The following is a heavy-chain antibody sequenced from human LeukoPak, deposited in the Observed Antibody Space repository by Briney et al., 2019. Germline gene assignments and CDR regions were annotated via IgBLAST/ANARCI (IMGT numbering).Heavy chain of an antibody. CDR2: IYYSGST. Sequence: SETLSLTCTVPGGSISSYYWSWIRQPPGKGLEWIGYIYYSGSTNYNPSLKSRVTISVDTSKNQFSLKLSSVTAADTAVYYCAREVRLLYRYVWFDPWGQGTLVTVSS. V-gene: IGHV4-59*01. CDR3: AREVRLLYRYVWFDP. D-gene: IGHD3-3*01. J-gene: IGHJ5*02. CDR1: GGSISSYY.